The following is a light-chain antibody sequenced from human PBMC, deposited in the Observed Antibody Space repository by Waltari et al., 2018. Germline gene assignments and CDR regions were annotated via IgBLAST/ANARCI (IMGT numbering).Light chain of an antibody. Sequence: TVMTQSPATLSVFPGERVTLSCRASQSVAGNLAWYQQKPGQAPRLLIYGASTRATGIPARFSGSGSGTEFTLTISSLQSEDFAVYYCQQYNNWPRTFGQGTKLEI. CDR1: QSVAGN. CDR3: QQYNNWPRT. CDR2: GAS. J-gene: IGKJ2*01. V-gene: IGKV3-15*01.